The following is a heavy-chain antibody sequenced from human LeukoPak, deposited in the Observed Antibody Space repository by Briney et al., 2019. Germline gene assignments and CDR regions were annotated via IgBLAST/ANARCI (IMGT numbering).Heavy chain of an antibody. V-gene: IGHV1-69*10. Sequence: SVKVSCKASGVTFSDYALNWVRQAPGQGLEWMGVFIPILDTANSTQKFQGRVTITADKSTSTAYMELSSLRSEDTAVYYCARANAAGRRAYYYYYMDVWGKGTTVTVSS. J-gene: IGHJ6*03. D-gene: IGHD6-13*01. CDR1: GVTFSDYA. CDR2: FIPILDTA. CDR3: ARANAAGRRAYYYYYMDV.